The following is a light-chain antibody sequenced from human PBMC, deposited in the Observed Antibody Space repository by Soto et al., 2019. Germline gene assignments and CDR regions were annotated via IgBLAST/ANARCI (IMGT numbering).Light chain of an antibody. Sequence: QSALTQPPSASGSPGQSVTISCTGTSSDVGGYNYVSWYQHHPGKAPKLMIFEVSQRPSGVPDRFSGSKSGNTASLTVSGLQAEDEGGYYCSSCGGRNNFVILSGGNKLTVL. CDR3: SSCGGRNNFVI. CDR2: EVS. J-gene: IGLJ2*01. CDR1: SSDVGGYNY. V-gene: IGLV2-8*01.